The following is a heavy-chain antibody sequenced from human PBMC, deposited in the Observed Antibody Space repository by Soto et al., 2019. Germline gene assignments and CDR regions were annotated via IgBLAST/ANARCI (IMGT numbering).Heavy chain of an antibody. CDR1: GGSISSYY. Sequence: SETLSLTCTVSGGSISSYYWSWIRQPPGKGLEWIGYIYYSGSTNYNPSLKSRVTISVDTSKNQFSLKLSSVTAADTAVYYCARGVWIFGVVTPSLDYWGQGTLVTVSS. V-gene: IGHV4-59*01. J-gene: IGHJ4*02. CDR2: IYYSGST. CDR3: ARGVWIFGVVTPSLDY. D-gene: IGHD3-3*01.